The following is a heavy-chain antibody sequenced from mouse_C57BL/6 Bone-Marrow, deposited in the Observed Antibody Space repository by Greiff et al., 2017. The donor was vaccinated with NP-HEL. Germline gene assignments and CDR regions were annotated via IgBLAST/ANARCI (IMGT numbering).Heavy chain of an antibody. V-gene: IGHV1-26*01. CDR3: AREDYGNLDY. CDR1: GYTFTDYY. CDR2: INPNNGGT. J-gene: IGHJ2*01. D-gene: IGHD2-1*01. Sequence: EVQLQQSGPELVKPGASVKISCKASGYTFTDYYMNWVKQSHGKSLEWIGDINPNNGGTSYNQKFKGKATLTVDKSSSTAYMELRSLTSEDSAVYYCAREDYGNLDYWGQGTTLTVSS.